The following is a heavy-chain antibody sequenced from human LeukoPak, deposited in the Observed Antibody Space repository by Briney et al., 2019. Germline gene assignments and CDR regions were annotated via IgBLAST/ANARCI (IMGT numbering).Heavy chain of an antibody. J-gene: IGHJ6*02. V-gene: IGHV4-34*01. CDR2: INHSGST. CDR3: ARDTRTVTTPLQHRYYYYYGMDV. CDR1: GGSFSGYY. D-gene: IGHD4-11*01. Sequence: PSETLSLTCAVYGGSFSGYYWSWIRQPPGKGLEWIGEINHSGSTNYNPSLKSRVTISVDTSKNQCSLKLSSVTAADTAVYYRARDTRTVTTPLQHRYYYYYGMDVWGQGTTVTVSS.